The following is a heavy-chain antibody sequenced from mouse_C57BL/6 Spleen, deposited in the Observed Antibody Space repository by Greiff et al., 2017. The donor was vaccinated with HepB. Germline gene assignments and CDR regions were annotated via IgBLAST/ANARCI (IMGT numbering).Heavy chain of an antibody. D-gene: IGHD4-1*01. CDR1: GFSLTSYG. Sequence: VQLQQSGPGLVQPSQSLSITCTVSGFSLTSYGVHWVRQSPGKGLEWLGVIWGGGSTDYNAAFISRLSISKDNSKSKVFFKMNSLQADDTAIYYCARNWDVGYYFDYWGQGTTLTVSS. CDR3: ARNWDVGYYFDY. J-gene: IGHJ2*01. V-gene: IGHV2-2*01. CDR2: IWGGGST.